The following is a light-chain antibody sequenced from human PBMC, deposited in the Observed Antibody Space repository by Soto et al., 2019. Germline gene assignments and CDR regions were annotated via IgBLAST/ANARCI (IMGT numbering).Light chain of an antibody. Sequence: QLVLTQPPSVSGAPGQRVTISCTGSSSNIGAGYDVHWYQQLPGTAPKLLIYGNSNRPSGVPDRFSGSKSGTSASLAITGLQAEDEADYYCQSYDSSLRGSVFGGGTKVSVL. CDR1: SSNIGAGYD. CDR2: GNS. J-gene: IGLJ3*02. V-gene: IGLV1-40*01. CDR3: QSYDSSLRGSV.